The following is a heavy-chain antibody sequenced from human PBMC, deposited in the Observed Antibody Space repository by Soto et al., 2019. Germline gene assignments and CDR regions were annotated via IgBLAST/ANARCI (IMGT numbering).Heavy chain of an antibody. CDR2: IYYSGST. Sequence: SETLSLTCTVSGGSISSYYWSWIRQPPGKGLEWIGYIYYSGSTSYNPSLKSRVTISIDTSKNQFSLRLSSMAAADTAVYYCARDHELRRGGQGGSGILNYYYYMDVWGKGTTVTVSS. V-gene: IGHV4-59*01. D-gene: IGHD3-10*01. J-gene: IGHJ6*03. CDR1: GGSISSYY. CDR3: ARDHELRRGGQGGSGILNYYYYMDV.